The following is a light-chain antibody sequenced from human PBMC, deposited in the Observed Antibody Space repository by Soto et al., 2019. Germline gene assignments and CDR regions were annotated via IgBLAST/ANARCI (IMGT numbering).Light chain of an antibody. J-gene: IGKJ4*01. CDR3: QQYNNWTPLT. CDR2: GAS. Sequence: EIVMTQSPATLSVSPGERATLSCRASQSVGSDLAWYQQKPGQAPRLVIYGASSRATGIPARFSGSGSGTEFTLTISSLQSEDFAVYYCQQYNNWTPLTFGGGTKVDIK. CDR1: QSVGSD. V-gene: IGKV3-15*01.